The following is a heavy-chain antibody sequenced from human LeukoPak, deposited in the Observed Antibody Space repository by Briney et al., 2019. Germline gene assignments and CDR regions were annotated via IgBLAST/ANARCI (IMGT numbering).Heavy chain of an antibody. J-gene: IGHJ5*02. CDR2: IYHSGST. V-gene: IGHV4-38-2*02. Sequence: SETLSLTCNVSGYFISSGYYWGWIRQPPGKGLEWIGSIYHSGSTYYNPSLKSRVTMSIDTSKNQFSLKLISVTAADTAVYYCARDGRWFDPWGQGTLVTVSS. CDR3: ARDGRWFDP. CDR1: GYFISSGYY. D-gene: IGHD1-14*01.